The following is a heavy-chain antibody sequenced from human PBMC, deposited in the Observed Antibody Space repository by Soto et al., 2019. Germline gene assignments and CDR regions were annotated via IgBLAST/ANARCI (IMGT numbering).Heavy chain of an antibody. CDR3: ARERVGVVSTKLVYYYRGMEV. D-gene: IGHD2-21*01. CDR2: IIPIFGTA. V-gene: IGHV1-69*12. CDR1: GGTFSSYA. J-gene: IGHJ6*02. Sequence: QVQLVQSGAEVKKPGSSVKVSCKASGGTFSSYAISWVRQAPGQGLEWMGGIIPIFGTAKHAQKFQGRVTITADESTXPDXMXPSGLRSEDTAVYYCARERVGVVSTKLVYYYRGMEVWGQGTTVTVSS.